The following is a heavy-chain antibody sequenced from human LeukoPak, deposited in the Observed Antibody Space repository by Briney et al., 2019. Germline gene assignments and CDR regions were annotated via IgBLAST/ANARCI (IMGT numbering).Heavy chain of an antibody. V-gene: IGHV3-23*01. CDR1: GFTFSSHA. CDR3: AKELNYYDSSGYYTY. CDR2: ISGSGDST. Sequence: HAGGSLRLSCAASGFTFSSHAMSWARQAPGKGLEWVSAISGSGDSTYNADSVKGRFTISRDNSKNTLYLQMNSLRVEDTAIYYCAKELNYYDSSGYYTYWGQGTLVTVSS. D-gene: IGHD3-22*01. J-gene: IGHJ4*02.